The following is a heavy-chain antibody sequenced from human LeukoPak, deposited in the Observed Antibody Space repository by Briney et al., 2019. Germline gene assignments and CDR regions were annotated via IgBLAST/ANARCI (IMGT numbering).Heavy chain of an antibody. CDR1: GFTFSSYW. CDR3: ARVGGRGSIGGDC. J-gene: IGHJ4*02. CDR2: IKSDGSAT. Sequence: GGSLRLSCAASGFTFSSYWMHWVRQAPGKGLVWVSRIKSDGSATTYADFVKGRFTVSRDNAKNTLYLQMSSLRAEDTAMYFCARVGGRGSIGGDCWGQGTLVTVSS. V-gene: IGHV3-74*03. D-gene: IGHD3-10*01.